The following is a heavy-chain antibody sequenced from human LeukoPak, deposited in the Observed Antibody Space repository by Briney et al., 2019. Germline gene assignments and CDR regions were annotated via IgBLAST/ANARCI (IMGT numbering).Heavy chain of an antibody. CDR1: GYTVTGYY. D-gene: IGHD2-21*02. CDR2: INPNSGGT. J-gene: IGHJ3*02. Sequence: ASVKVSCKASGYTVTGYYMHWVRQAPGQGLEWMGWINPNSGGTNYAQKFQGRVTMARDTSISTAYMELSRLRSDDTAVYYCARGQGATIVVVTSNDAFDIWGQGTMVTVSS. CDR3: ARGQGATIVVVTSNDAFDI. V-gene: IGHV1-2*02.